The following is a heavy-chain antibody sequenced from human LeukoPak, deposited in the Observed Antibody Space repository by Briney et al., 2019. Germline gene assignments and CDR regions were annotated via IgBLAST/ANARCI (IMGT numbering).Heavy chain of an antibody. CDR1: GFTFSNNW. D-gene: IGHD4-23*01. V-gene: IGHV3-7*01. CDR2: IKPDGSEK. Sequence: GGSLILSCAASGFTFSNNWMSWVRQTPGKGLEWVAKIKPDGSEKSYVDSVKGRFTISRDNAKNTLYLQMSGLRPEDTSLYYCAAFSSGNNPKEPFNIWGQGTMVTVSS. J-gene: IGHJ3*02. CDR3: AAFSSGNNPKEPFNI.